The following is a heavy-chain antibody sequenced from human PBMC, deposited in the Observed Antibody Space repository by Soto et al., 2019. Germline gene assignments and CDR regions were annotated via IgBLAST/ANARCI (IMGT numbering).Heavy chain of an antibody. CDR1: GLTFSSYA. Sequence: GGSLRLSCAASGLTFSSYAMSWVRQAPGKGLEWVSAISGSGGSTYYADSVKGRFTISRDNSKNTLYLQMNSLRAEDTAVYYCAKPLGYCSGGSCYSYYYYYYYMDVWGKGTTVTVSS. CDR2: ISGSGGST. J-gene: IGHJ6*03. V-gene: IGHV3-23*01. CDR3: AKPLGYCSGGSCYSYYYYYYYMDV. D-gene: IGHD2-15*01.